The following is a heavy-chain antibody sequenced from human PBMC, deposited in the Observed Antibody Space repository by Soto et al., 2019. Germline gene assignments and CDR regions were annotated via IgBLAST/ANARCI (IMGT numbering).Heavy chain of an antibody. V-gene: IGHV3-23*01. Sequence: EVQLLESGGGLVQRGGSLRLSCSASGFTFGTYAMNWVRQAPGKGLEWVSGISGSGSRTYYADSVKGRFTISRDNSENTVDLQMNSLRADDTALYSCARRYGSGRYDWFDSWGLGALVTVSS. CDR1: GFTFGTYA. D-gene: IGHD3-10*01. J-gene: IGHJ5*01. CDR2: ISGSGSRT. CDR3: ARRYGSGRYDWFDS.